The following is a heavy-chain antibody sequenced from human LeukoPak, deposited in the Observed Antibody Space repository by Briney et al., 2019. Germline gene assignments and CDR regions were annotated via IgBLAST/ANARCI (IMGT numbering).Heavy chain of an antibody. V-gene: IGHV3-23*01. J-gene: IGHJ5*02. CDR3: AKGGWNNWFDP. CDR1: GFTFSSYA. D-gene: IGHD6-19*01. CDR2: TSASGSST. Sequence: GGSLRLSCAASGFTFSSYAVSWVRQAPGKGPEWVSTTSASGSSTYYADSVQGRFTISRDNSKKTVYLQMNSLRAEDTAVYYCAKGGWNNWFDPWGQGTLVIVSS.